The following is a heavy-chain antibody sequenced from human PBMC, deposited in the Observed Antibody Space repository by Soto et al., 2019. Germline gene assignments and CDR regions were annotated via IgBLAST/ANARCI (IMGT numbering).Heavy chain of an antibody. CDR1: GITFIADA. V-gene: IGHV3-23*01. CDR3: AKSVSSNWYAYFDY. D-gene: IGHD6-13*01. J-gene: IGHJ4*02. Sequence: PGGSLRLSCAASGITFIADAMSWVRQAPGKGLEWVSAISGSGATTYYADSVKGRFTISRDKSKNTLYLQMNSLRAADTALYYCAKSVSSNWYAYFDYWGQGSLVTVSS. CDR2: ISGSGATT.